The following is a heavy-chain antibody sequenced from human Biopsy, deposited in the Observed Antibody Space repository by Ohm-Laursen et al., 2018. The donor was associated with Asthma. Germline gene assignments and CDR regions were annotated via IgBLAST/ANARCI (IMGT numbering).Heavy chain of an antibody. V-gene: IGHV4-61*01. D-gene: IGHD3-10*01. CDR3: WRNEIEDVIYFDN. J-gene: IGHJ4*02. Sequence: GTLSLTCSLSSGSGGYMRSGNYYWGWIRQSPGKGLEWIGHISYSIEYSGSTNYNPSLKSRVTISVDTSKNQFSLKLSSVTAADRAVYFCWRNEIEDVIYFDNWGRGTLVTVSS. CDR1: SGSGGYMRSGNYY. CDR2: ISYSIEYSGST.